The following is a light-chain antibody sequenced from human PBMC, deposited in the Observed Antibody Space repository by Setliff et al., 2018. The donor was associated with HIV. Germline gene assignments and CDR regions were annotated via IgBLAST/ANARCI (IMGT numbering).Light chain of an antibody. J-gene: IGKJ4*01. CDR2: DAS. CDR3: QQFKTNPPT. CDR1: QDIYRA. V-gene: IGKV1-13*02. Sequence: AIQLTQSPPSLSASLGARVTITCRTSQDIYRALAWYQQRPGKGPQLLIYDASTLHSGVPSRFSGGGSGTDFSLTISSLQPEDSATYYCQQFKTNPPTFGGGTKVDIK.